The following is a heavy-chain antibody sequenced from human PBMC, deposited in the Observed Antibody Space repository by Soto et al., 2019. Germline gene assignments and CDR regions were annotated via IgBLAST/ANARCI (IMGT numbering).Heavy chain of an antibody. J-gene: IGHJ5*02. Sequence: SETLSLTCTFSGGSISSYYWSWIRQHPGKGLEWIGYIYYSGSTYYNPSLKSRVTISVDTSKNQFSLKLSSVTAADTAVYYCARDRVVVPAAIITGWFDPWGQGTLVTVSS. D-gene: IGHD2-2*02. CDR3: ARDRVVVPAAIITGWFDP. CDR1: GGSISSYY. CDR2: IYYSGST. V-gene: IGHV4-59*06.